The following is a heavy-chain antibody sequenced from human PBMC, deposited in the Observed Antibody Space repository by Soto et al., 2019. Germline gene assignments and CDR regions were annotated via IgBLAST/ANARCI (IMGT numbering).Heavy chain of an antibody. V-gene: IGHV3-30-3*01. Sequence: QVQLVESGGGIVQPGESLRLSCEASGFTFISYSIHWVRQAPGKGLEWVATISHDGARTSYADSVNGRFTISRDNSKTTVYLEMNSLRFEDTAVYHCARDKDWGWHDYWGQGTLVTVSS. J-gene: IGHJ4*02. CDR2: ISHDGART. CDR1: GFTFISYS. CDR3: ARDKDWGWHDY. D-gene: IGHD2-8*02.